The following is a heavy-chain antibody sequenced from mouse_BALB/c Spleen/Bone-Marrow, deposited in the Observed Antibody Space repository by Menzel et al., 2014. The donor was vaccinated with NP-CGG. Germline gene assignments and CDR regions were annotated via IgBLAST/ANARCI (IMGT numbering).Heavy chain of an antibody. J-gene: IGHJ3*01. Sequence: EVKLVESGGGLVKPGGSLKLSCTASGLTFNYYYMYWVRQTPEKRLEWVATISDGGDYTYYLDGVKGRFTISRDNAKNNLYLQMSSLKSEDTAMYYCARDGEYRYDWFAYWGQGTLVTVSA. CDR1: GLTFNYYY. D-gene: IGHD2-14*01. CDR3: ARDGEYRYDWFAY. V-gene: IGHV5-4*02. CDR2: ISDGGDYT.